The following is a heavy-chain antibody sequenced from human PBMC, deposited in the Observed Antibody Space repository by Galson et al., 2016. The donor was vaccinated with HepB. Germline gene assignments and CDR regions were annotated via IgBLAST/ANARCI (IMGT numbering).Heavy chain of an antibody. CDR1: GYSFTDYG. CDR2: IIPTFGTT. Sequence: SVKVSCKASGYSFTDYGITWVRQAPGQGLEWMGGIIPTFGTTNYAQKFQGRVTITADESTSTAYMELSSLRSEDTAVYFCAREPPTGAYSYVHGDYWGQGTLVTVSS. V-gene: IGHV1-69*13. CDR3: AREPPTGAYSYVHGDY. J-gene: IGHJ4*02. D-gene: IGHD5-18*01.